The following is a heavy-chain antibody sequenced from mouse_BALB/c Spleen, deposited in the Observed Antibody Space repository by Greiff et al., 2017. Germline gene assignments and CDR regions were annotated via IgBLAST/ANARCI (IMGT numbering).Heavy chain of an antibody. Sequence: VQLVESGPGLVAPSQSLSITCTVSGFSLTSYGVHWVRQPPGKGLEWLGVIWAGGSTNYNSALMSRLSISKDNSKSQVFLKMNSLQTDDTAMYYCARENYGYDVGYAMDYWGQGTSVTVSS. CDR3: ARENYGYDVGYAMDY. CDR1: GFSLTSYG. CDR2: IWAGGST. D-gene: IGHD2-2*01. J-gene: IGHJ4*01. V-gene: IGHV2-9*02.